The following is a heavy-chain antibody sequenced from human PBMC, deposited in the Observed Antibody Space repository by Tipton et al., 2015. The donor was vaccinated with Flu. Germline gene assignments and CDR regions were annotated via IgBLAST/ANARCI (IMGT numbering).Heavy chain of an antibody. Sequence: CAASGFTFSSYSMNWVRQAPGKGLEWVSSISSSSSYIYYADSVKGRFTISRDNAKNSLYLQMDSLRAEDTAVYYCARTRASNWGGDYYYYYGMDVWGQGTTVTVSS. J-gene: IGHJ6*02. CDR1: GFTFSSYS. CDR3: ARTRASNWGGDYYYYYGMDV. V-gene: IGHV3-21*01. CDR2: ISSSSSYI. D-gene: IGHD7-27*01.